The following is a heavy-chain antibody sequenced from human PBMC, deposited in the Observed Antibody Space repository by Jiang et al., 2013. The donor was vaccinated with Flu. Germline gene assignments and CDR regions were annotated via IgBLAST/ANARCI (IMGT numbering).Heavy chain of an antibody. J-gene: IGHJ6*02. Sequence: PGLVKPSETLSLTCTVSGDAISSSNYNWAWIRQPPGKGLEWIGSISYSGTTYYNPSLKSRVTISVDTSKSQFSLKLTSATAADTAVYYCARRGSRSGGSSYCMDVWGQGTTVTVSS. D-gene: IGHD2-15*01. CDR3: ARRGSRSGGSSYCMDV. V-gene: IGHV4-39*01. CDR1: GDAISSSNYN. CDR2: ISYSGTT.